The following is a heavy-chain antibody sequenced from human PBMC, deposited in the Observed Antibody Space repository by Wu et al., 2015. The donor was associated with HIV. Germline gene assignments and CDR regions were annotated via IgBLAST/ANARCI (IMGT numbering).Heavy chain of an antibody. V-gene: IGHV1-8*01. CDR2: MNPXSGNT. CDR3: ARFLSTMIGDWFDP. Sequence: QVQLVQSGAEVKKPGASVKVSCKASGYTFTSYDINWVRQATGQGLEWMGWMNPXSGNTGYAQKFQGRVTMTRNTSISTAYMELSSLRSEDTAVYYCARFLSTMIGDWFDPWGQGTWSPSPQ. CDR1: GYTFTSYD. J-gene: IGHJ5*02. D-gene: IGHD3-22*01.